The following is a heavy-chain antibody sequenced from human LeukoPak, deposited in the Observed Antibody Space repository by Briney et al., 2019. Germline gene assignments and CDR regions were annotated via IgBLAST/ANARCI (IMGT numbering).Heavy chain of an antibody. Sequence: SETLSLTCTVSGGSISSHIYNWGWIRQPPGTGLEWIGRIYYSGSSYYNPSLRSRVTMSVDTSNNQFSLKLSSVTAADTAVYYCAREGASQEVRGFDYWGQGTQVTVSS. V-gene: IGHV4-39*07. CDR1: GGSISSHIYN. CDR3: AREGASQEVRGFDY. D-gene: IGHD3-16*01. CDR2: IYYSGSS. J-gene: IGHJ4*02.